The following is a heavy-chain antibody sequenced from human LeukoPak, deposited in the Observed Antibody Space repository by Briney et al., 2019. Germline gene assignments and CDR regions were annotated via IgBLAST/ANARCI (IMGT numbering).Heavy chain of an antibody. CDR1: GGSISSGGYY. V-gene: IGHV4-31*03. Sequence: SETLSLTCTVSGGSISSGGYYWSWIRQYPGKGLEWIGYIHYSGSTYYNPSLRSRVIISLDASENQFSLKLSSVTAADTAVYYCARACSNAVCPFDSWGRGTLLTVSS. CDR2: IHYSGST. D-gene: IGHD2-8*01. CDR3: ARACSNAVCPFDS. J-gene: IGHJ4*02.